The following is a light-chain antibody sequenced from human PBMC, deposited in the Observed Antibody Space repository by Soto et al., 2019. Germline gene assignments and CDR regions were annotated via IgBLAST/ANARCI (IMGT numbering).Light chain of an antibody. CDR1: QSLLHSNGYNY. CDR2: LGS. CDR3: MQALQTPLT. J-gene: IGKJ4*01. V-gene: IGKV2-28*01. Sequence: IVMTQSPLSLPVTPGEPASISCRSSQSLLHSNGYNYLVWYLQKPGQSPQLLIYLGSNRASGVPDRFSGSGGGTDFTLKISRVEAEDVGVYYCMQALQTPLTFGGGTKVEIK.